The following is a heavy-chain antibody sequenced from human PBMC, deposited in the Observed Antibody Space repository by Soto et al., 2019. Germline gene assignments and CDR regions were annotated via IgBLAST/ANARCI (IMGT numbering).Heavy chain of an antibody. CDR1: GYTFTVYY. CDR3: ARDDGRTYDFWSGYPYYYRMDV. CDR2: INPNSGGT. D-gene: IGHD3-3*01. Sequence: GASVKVSCKASGYTFTVYYMHWVRQAPGQGLEWMGWINPNSGGTNYAQKFQGWVTMTRDTSISTAYMELSRLRSDDTAVYYCARDDGRTYDFWSGYPYYYRMDVWGQGTTVTVSS. J-gene: IGHJ6*02. V-gene: IGHV1-2*04.